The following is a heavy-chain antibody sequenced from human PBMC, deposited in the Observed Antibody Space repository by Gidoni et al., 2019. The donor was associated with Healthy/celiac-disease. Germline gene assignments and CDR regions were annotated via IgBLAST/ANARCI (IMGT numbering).Heavy chain of an antibody. D-gene: IGHD1-26*01. Sequence: QLQLQESGPGLVKPSETLSLTCTVSGGSISSSSYYWGWIRQPPGKGLEWIGRIYYSGSTYYNPSLKSRVTISVDTSKNQFSLKRSSVTAADTAVYYCARHRRELAGYWGQGTLVTVSS. CDR3: ARHRRELAGY. V-gene: IGHV4-39*01. CDR2: IYYSGST. CDR1: GGSISSSSYY. J-gene: IGHJ4*02.